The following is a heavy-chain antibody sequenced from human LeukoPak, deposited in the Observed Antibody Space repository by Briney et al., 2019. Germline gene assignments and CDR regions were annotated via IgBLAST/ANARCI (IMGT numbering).Heavy chain of an antibody. D-gene: IGHD2-15*01. V-gene: IGHV4-38-2*01. CDR1: GYSISSGYF. J-gene: IGHJ4*02. Sequence: SETLSLTCEVSGYSISSGYFWAWIRQSPGKGLEVIAGIFHDGRTYYNPSVQSRVTISVDTFRNRFSLKLKSVTAADAAVYYCARDIGWTKGPFDYWGQGTLVTVSS. CDR2: IFHDGRT. CDR3: ARDIGWTKGPFDY.